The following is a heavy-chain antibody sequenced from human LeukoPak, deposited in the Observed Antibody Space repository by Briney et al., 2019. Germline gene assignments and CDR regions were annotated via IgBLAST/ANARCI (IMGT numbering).Heavy chain of an antibody. J-gene: IGHJ4*02. CDR2: MNPKNANT. Sequence: GASVKVSCKASGYTFTSYDINWVRQATGQGLEWMGWMNPKNANTGYAQKFQGRVTMTGNTSINTAYMELSSLRSEDTAVYYCARGMDSSGYSAAYWGQGTLVTVSS. CDR1: GYTFTSYD. V-gene: IGHV1-8*01. D-gene: IGHD3-22*01. CDR3: ARGMDSSGYSAAY.